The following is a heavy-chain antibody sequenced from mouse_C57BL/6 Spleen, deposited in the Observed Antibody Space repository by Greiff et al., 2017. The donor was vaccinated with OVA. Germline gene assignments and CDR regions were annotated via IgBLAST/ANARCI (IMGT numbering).Heavy chain of an antibody. CDR1: GYTFTDYY. D-gene: IGHD1-2*01. CDR3: ARDDYGPYFDY. Sequence: VQLKHSGPELVKPGASVKISCKASGYTFTDYYMNWVKQSHGKSLEWIGDINPNNGGTSYNQKFKGKATLTVDKSSSTAYMELRSLTSEDSAVYYCARDDYGPYFDYWGQGTTLTVSS. J-gene: IGHJ2*01. V-gene: IGHV1-26*01. CDR2: INPNNGGT.